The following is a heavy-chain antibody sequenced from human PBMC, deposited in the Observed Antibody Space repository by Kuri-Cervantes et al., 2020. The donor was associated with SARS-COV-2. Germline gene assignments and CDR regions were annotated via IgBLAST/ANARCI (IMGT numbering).Heavy chain of an antibody. CDR1: GSTFSSYA. CDR2: IIPIFGTA. Sequence: SVKVSCKAPGSTFSSYAISWVRQAPGQGLEWMGGIIPIFGTANYAQKFQGRVTITTDESTSTAYMELSSLRSEDTAVYYCAREQPDATFLDYWGQGTLVTVSS. CDR3: AREQPDATFLDY. V-gene: IGHV1-69*05. D-gene: IGHD6-13*01. J-gene: IGHJ4*02.